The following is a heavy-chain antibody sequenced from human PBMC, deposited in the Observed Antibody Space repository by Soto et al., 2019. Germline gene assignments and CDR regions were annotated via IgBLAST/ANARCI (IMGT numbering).Heavy chain of an antibody. CDR1: GFTFSSYA. CDR2: LCGSGGST. CDR3: ATDGGYSYGYSPRYYYGMDV. D-gene: IGHD5-18*01. J-gene: IGHJ6*02. Sequence: EVQLLESGGGVVQPGGSLRLSCAASGFTFSSYAMSCVRQAPGKGLEWVAALCGSGGSTYYADSVKGRFTISRDNSKNRLYLQMNSLRAEDTSVYYCATDGGYSYGYSPRYYYGMDVWGQGTTVTVSS. V-gene: IGHV3-23*01.